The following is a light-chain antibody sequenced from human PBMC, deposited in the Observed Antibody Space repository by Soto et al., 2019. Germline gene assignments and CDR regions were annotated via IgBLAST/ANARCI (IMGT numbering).Light chain of an antibody. CDR3: QQSYSSPRT. CDR2: ATS. J-gene: IGKJ1*01. V-gene: IGKV1-39*01. CDR1: QSVSNY. Sequence: DIQMTQSPSSLSASVGDRVTITCRTSQSVSNYLNWYQQKSAKAPKLLIYATSTLQTGVPSRFSGSGSGTDFTLTISSLQPEDFATYYCQQSYSSPRTFGQGTKVDIK.